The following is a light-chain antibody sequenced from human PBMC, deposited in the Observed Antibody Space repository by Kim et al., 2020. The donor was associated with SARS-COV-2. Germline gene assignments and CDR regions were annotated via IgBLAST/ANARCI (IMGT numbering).Light chain of an antibody. V-gene: IGKV3-20*01. Sequence: SAGGGATVSCRASQSVRSGSVAWYQQKPGQTPRLLIYGTSNRATGIPDRFSGSGSGTDFTLTITRLEPEDFAVYYCQQYHDSSSTFGQGTKVDIK. CDR2: GTS. J-gene: IGKJ1*01. CDR1: QSVRSGS. CDR3: QQYHDSSST.